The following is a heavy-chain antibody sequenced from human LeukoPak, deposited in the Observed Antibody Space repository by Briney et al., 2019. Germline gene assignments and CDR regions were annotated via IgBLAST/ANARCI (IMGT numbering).Heavy chain of an antibody. CDR1: GFTFSSYG. J-gene: IGHJ5*02. CDR2: ISYDGSNK. D-gene: IGHD1-1*01. Sequence: GGSLRLSCAASGFTFSSYGMHWARQAPGKGLEWVAVISYDGSNKYYADSVKGRSTISRDNSKNTLYLQMNSLRGEDTAVYYCAKAPSNSWWFDPWGQGTLVTVSS. V-gene: IGHV3-30*18. CDR3: AKAPSNSWWFDP.